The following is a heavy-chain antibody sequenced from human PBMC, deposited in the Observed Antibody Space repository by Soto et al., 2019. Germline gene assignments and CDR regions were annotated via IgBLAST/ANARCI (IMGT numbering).Heavy chain of an antibody. CDR2: ISSSSSSI. Sequence: GGSLRLSCAASGFTFSSYIMNWVRQSPGKGLEWVSYISSSSSSIYYADSVKGRFTISRDNAKNSLYLQMNSLRDEDTAVYYCARDYEYWSGYYKGFDYWGQGTLVTVSS. J-gene: IGHJ4*02. V-gene: IGHV3-48*02. CDR1: GFTFSSYI. D-gene: IGHD3-3*01. CDR3: ARDYEYWSGYYKGFDY.